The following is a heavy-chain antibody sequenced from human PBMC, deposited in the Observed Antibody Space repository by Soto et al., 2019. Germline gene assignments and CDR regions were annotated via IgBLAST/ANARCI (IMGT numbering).Heavy chain of an antibody. CDR2: IYYSGST. V-gene: IGHV4-31*03. J-gene: IGHJ4*02. CDR1: GGSISSGGYY. CDR3: ARYGDLAYYLDY. D-gene: IGHD7-27*01. Sequence: QVQLQESGPGLMKPSQTLSLTCTVSGGSISSGGYYWSWIRQHPGKGLEWIGYIYYSGSTYYNPSLKSRVTISVDTSKNQFCLKLSSVTAADTAVYYCARYGDLAYYLDYWGQGTLVTVSS.